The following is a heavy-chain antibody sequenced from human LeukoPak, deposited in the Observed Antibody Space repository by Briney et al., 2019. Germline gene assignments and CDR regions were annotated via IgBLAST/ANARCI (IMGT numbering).Heavy chain of an antibody. CDR2: IGSSNGDA. Sequence: GVSLRLSCAVSGFAFSSYPMTWVRQAPGKGLEWVSTIGSSNGDAHYADSVKGRFTISRDNSKNTLYLQMNSLRAEDTAVYYCAKYYSTSGSSGGRVFDYWGQGTLVTVSS. D-gene: IGHD3-10*01. CDR1: GFAFSSYP. CDR3: AKYYSTSGSSGGRVFDY. J-gene: IGHJ4*02. V-gene: IGHV3-23*01.